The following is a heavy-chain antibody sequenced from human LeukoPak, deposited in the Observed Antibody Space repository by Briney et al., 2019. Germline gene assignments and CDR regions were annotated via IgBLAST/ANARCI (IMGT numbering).Heavy chain of an antibody. CDR1: GFTFSSYA. Sequence: PGGTLCLSCAVSGFTFSSYAMRWVRQAPGKGLEWVAVISYDGSTKYYADSVRGRFTIASDNSKNMLHLQMTMLRAEDTVGYYCAKYLIRFVEWYAYYYYLMDGSGQGSTVTVSS. D-gene: IGHD3-3*01. CDR3: AKYLIRFVEWYAYYYYLMDG. V-gene: IGHV3-30-3*02. CDR2: ISYDGSTK. J-gene: IGHJ6*02.